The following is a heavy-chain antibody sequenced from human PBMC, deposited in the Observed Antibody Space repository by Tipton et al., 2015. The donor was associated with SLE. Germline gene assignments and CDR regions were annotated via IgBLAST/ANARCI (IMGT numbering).Heavy chain of an antibody. CDR2: IYYSGSTNYSGST. Sequence: TLSLTCTVSGGSISSYYWSWIRQPPGKGLEWIGYIYYSGSTNYSGSTNYNPSLKSRVTISLDTSKNQFSLKLSSVTAADTAVYYCARGGVLGFHPSAFDTCGQGTMVTVSS. J-gene: IGHJ3*02. D-gene: IGHD3-10*01. CDR3: ARGGVLGFHPSAFDT. CDR1: GGSISSYY. V-gene: IGHV4-59*01.